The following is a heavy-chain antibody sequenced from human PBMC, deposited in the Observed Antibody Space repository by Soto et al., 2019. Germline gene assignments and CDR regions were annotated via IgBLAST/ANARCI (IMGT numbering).Heavy chain of an antibody. CDR1: GGTFGSQG. CDR3: VRGAMANFDY. J-gene: IGHJ4*02. Sequence: SVKVSCKASGGTFGSQGIAWVRQAPGQGLEWMGGFIAMLGTPTYAKKVQGRATISADESLTSSYLELRSLRSEDTGVYFCVRGAMANFDYWGQGTVVTVSS. D-gene: IGHD5-18*01. V-gene: IGHV1-69*13. CDR2: FIAMLGTP.